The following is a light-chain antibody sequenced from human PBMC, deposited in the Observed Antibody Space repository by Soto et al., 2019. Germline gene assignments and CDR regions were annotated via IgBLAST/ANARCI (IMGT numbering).Light chain of an antibody. Sequence: SSVSASVGDSVGSRCSAKLPISNYLAWYQQKPGKIPNLLIYAASTLQAGVPSRFSGSGSGTDFTLTISSLKPADAPAYYCQKYTSVPLAFPGGTKVDIK. CDR2: AAS. J-gene: IGKJ4*01. V-gene: IGKV1-27*01. CDR3: QKYTSVPLA. CDR1: LPISNY.